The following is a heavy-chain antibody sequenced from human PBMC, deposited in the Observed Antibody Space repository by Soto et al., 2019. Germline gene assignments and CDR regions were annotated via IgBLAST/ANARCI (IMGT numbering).Heavy chain of an antibody. CDR3: AKGGRQWLVRSDFNY. CDR2: VSHDGRNT. V-gene: IGHV3-30*18. CDR1: GFPFSDYP. D-gene: IGHD6-19*01. Sequence: VQLVESGRGVVQPGRSLRLSCAASGFPFSDYPMHWVRQAPGKGLEWVAVVSHDGRNTHYADSVKGRFTISRDSSKNTVSLEMTSLRAEDTAVYYCAKGGRQWLVRSDFNYWGQGALVTVSS. J-gene: IGHJ4*02.